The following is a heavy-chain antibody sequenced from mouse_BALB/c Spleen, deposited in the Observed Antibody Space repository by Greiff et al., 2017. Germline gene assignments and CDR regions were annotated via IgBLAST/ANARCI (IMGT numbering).Heavy chain of an antibody. CDR3: ARGGNGHYAMDY. Sequence: QVQLKQSGAELVRPGTSVKISCKASGYTFTNYWLGWVKQRPGHGLEWIGDIYPGGGYTNYNEKFKGKATLTADTSSSTAYMQLSSLTSEDSAVYFCARGGNGHYAMDYWGQGTSVTVSS. V-gene: IGHV1-63*02. CDR1: GYTFTNYW. CDR2: IYPGGGYT. J-gene: IGHJ4*01.